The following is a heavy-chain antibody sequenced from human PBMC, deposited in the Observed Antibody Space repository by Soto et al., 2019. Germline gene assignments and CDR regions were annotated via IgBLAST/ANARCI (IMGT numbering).Heavy chain of an antibody. J-gene: IGHJ4*02. CDR1: GFTFSSYA. CDR3: AKAPIPGGGSSSDGY. D-gene: IGHD6-6*01. Sequence: EVQLLESGGGLVQPGGSLRLSCAASGFTFSSYAMSWVRQAPGKGLEWVSAISGSGGSTYYADSVKGRFTISRDNSKNTVYLPMNRLKAGETGLYYRAKAPIPGGGSSSDGYWCQGTLVTVSS. V-gene: IGHV3-23*01. CDR2: ISGSGGST.